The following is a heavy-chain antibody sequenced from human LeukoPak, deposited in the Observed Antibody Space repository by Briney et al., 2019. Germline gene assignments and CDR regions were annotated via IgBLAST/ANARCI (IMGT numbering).Heavy chain of an antibody. J-gene: IGHJ6*02. CDR3: ARDAHTSSGTYWGGVDYYYGMDV. CDR2: IRYDGSDK. D-gene: IGHD3-10*01. CDR1: GFTFSSYD. Sequence: GGSLRLSCAAPGFTFSSYDMHWVRQAPGKGLEWVTFIRYDGSDKYYADSVKGRFTIPRDNSKNTLYLQMNSLRAEDTAVYYCARDAHTSSGTYWGGVDYYYGMDVWGQGTTVIVSS. V-gene: IGHV3-30*02.